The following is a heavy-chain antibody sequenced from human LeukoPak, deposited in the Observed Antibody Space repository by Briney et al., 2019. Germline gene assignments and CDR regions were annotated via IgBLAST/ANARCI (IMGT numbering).Heavy chain of an antibody. J-gene: IGHJ4*02. CDR1: GGSISSSSYY. Sequence: SETLSLTCTVSGGSISSSSYYWGWIRQPPGKGLEWIGSIYYSGSTYYNPSLKSRVTISVDTSKNQFSLKLSSVTAADTAVYYCATHSRGWFGERDYWGQGTLVTVSS. CDR3: ATHSRGWFGERDY. D-gene: IGHD3-10*01. CDR2: IYYSGST. V-gene: IGHV4-39*07.